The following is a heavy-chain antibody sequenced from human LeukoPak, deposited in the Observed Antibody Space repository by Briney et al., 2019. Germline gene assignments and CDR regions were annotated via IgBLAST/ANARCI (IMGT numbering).Heavy chain of an antibody. J-gene: IGHJ5*02. CDR3: ARDRSYDILTGYSIDWFDP. D-gene: IGHD3-9*01. Sequence: ASVKVSCKASGYTFTSYGISWVRQAPGQGLEWMGWISAYNGNTNYAQKLQGRVTMTTDTSTSTAYMELRSLRSDDTAVYYCARDRSYDILTGYSIDWFDPWGQGTLVTVSS. V-gene: IGHV1-18*01. CDR1: GYTFTSYG. CDR2: ISAYNGNT.